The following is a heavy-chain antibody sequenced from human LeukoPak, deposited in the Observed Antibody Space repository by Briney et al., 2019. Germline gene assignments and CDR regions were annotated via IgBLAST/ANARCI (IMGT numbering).Heavy chain of an antibody. Sequence: SETLSLTCTVSGGSISSYYWGWIRQPPGKGLEWIGSIYYSGSTYYNPSLKSRVTISVDTSKNQFSLKLSSVTAADTAVYYCAREPTPYYYDSSGYYSFDYWGQGTLVTVSS. D-gene: IGHD3-22*01. CDR3: AREPTPYYYDSSGYYSFDY. CDR1: GGSISSYY. J-gene: IGHJ4*02. CDR2: IYYSGST. V-gene: IGHV4-39*07.